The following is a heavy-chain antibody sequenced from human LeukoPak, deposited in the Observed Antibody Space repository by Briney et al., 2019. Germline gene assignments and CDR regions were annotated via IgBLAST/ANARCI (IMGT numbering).Heavy chain of an antibody. Sequence: PGGSLRLSCAASGFTFSSYEMNWVRQAPGKGLEWVSYISSSGSTIYYADSVKGRFTISRDNAKNTLYLQMNSLRAEDTAVYYCARGWYYGMDVWGQGTTITVSS. CDR2: ISSSGSTI. CDR3: ARGWYYGMDV. D-gene: IGHD5-24*01. J-gene: IGHJ6*02. CDR1: GFTFSSYE. V-gene: IGHV3-48*03.